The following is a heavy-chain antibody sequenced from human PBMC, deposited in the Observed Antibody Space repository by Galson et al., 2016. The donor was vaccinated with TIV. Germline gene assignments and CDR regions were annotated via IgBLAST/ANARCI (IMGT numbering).Heavy chain of an antibody. J-gene: IGHJ2*01. CDR2: IYPGDSDT. V-gene: IGHV5-51*01. D-gene: IGHD2-2*02. CDR3: ARHAIGVCTNNTCYTEVYFDR. Sequence: QSGAEVKKPGESLKISCEGSGYSFTKFWIAWVRQMPGKGLEWMGTIYPGDSDTRYNPSFQGQVTISADKSISTAYLQWSSLKTSDTAMYFCARHAIGVCTNNTCYTEVYFDRWGRGTLVTVSS. CDR1: GYSFTKFW.